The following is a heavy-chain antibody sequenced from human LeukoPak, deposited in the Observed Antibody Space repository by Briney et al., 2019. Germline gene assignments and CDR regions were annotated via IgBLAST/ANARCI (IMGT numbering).Heavy chain of an antibody. D-gene: IGHD2-2*01. Sequence: GGSLRLSCAASRFTFSSYSMNWVRQAPGKGLEWVSSISSSSSYIYYADSVKGRFTISRDNAKNSLYLQMNSLRAEDTAVYYCARGLGYQLPDEDAFDIWGQGTMVTVSS. J-gene: IGHJ3*02. CDR3: ARGLGYQLPDEDAFDI. V-gene: IGHV3-21*01. CDR2: ISSSSSYI. CDR1: RFTFSSYS.